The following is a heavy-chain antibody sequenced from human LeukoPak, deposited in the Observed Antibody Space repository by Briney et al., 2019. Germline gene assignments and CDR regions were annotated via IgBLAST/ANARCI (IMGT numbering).Heavy chain of an antibody. D-gene: IGHD2-15*01. Sequence: AGGSLRLSCAASGFTFTNYAMSWVRQAPGKGLEWVSGISGGGGSTYYADSVKGRFTISKDNSKNTLYLQMNSLRAEDTAVYYCARDSVVAAAKGYNWFDPWGQGTLVTVSS. CDR1: GFTFTNYA. CDR2: ISGGGGST. V-gene: IGHV3-23*01. J-gene: IGHJ5*02. CDR3: ARDSVVAAAKGYNWFDP.